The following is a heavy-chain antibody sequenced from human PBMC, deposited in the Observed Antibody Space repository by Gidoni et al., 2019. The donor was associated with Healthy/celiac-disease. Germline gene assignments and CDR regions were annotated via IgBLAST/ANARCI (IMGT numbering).Heavy chain of an antibody. J-gene: IGHJ4*02. Sequence: EVQLVESGGGLVKPGGSLRRSCAASGFTFSSYSMNWVRQAPGKGLAWVSSISSSSSYIYYADSVKGRFTISRDNAKNSLYLQMNSLRAEDTAVYYCARDALVGGHFDYWGQGTLVTVSS. CDR2: ISSSSSYI. CDR1: GFTFSSYS. V-gene: IGHV3-21*01. CDR3: ARDALVGGHFDY. D-gene: IGHD1-26*01.